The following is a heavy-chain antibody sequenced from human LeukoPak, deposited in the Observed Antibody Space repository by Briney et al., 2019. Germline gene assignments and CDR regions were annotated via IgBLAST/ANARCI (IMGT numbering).Heavy chain of an antibody. CDR3: ARTLSVKINFSY. D-gene: IGHD4-17*01. J-gene: IGHJ4*02. CDR1: AFSLSTSGMC. CDR2: IDWDDDK. Sequence: SGPTLVYPTQTLTLTSTFSAFSLSTSGMCVSWIRQPPGKALEWLARIDWDDDKYYSTSLKTRLTISKDTSKNQVVLTMTSMDPVDTATYYCARTLSVKINFSYWGQGTLVTVSS. V-gene: IGHV2-70*11.